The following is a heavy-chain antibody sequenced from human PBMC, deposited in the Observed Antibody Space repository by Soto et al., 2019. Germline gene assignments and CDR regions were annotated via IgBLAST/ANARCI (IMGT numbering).Heavy chain of an antibody. D-gene: IGHD4-17*01. V-gene: IGHV3-7*05. J-gene: IGHJ4*02. CDR3: AKGPPGKEGDRGTVTTPLSY. CDR1: GFTFSSYW. CDR2: IKQDGSEK. Sequence: GGSLRLSCVASGFTFSSYWMTWVRQAPGKGLEWVANIKQDGSEKHYVDSVKGRFTISRDNAKNSLYLQMNSLRAEDTAVYYCAKGPPGKEGDRGTVTTPLSYWGQGTLVTVSS.